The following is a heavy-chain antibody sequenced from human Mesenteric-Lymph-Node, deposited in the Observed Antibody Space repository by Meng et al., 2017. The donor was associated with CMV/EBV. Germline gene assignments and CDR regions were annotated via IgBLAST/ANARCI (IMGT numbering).Heavy chain of an antibody. D-gene: IGHD3-3*01. CDR1: GFTFGTYT. J-gene: IGHJ4*02. CDR3: ARAPDYSSGYYD. CDR2: ITSSSNYI. Sequence: GGSLRLSCAASGFTFGTYTMNWVRQAPGKGLEWVSSITSSSNYISYADSVRGRFTVSRDNAKNSLFLQMNSLRAEDTAIYYCARAPDYSSGYYDWGQGTLVTVSS. V-gene: IGHV3-21*01.